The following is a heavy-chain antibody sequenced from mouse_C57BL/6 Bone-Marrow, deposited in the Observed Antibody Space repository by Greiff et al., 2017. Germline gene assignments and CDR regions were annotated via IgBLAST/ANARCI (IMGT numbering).Heavy chain of an antibody. V-gene: IGHV1-54*01. CDR3: ARGGWFPDY. J-gene: IGHJ2*01. Sequence: VQLKESGAELVRPGTSVKVSCKASGYAFTNYLIEWVKQRPGQGLEWIGVINPGSGGTNYNEKFKGKATLTADKSSSTAYMQLSSLTSEDSAVYFCARGGWFPDYWGQGTTLTVSS. CDR2: INPGSGGT. CDR1: GYAFTNYL. D-gene: IGHD2-3*01.